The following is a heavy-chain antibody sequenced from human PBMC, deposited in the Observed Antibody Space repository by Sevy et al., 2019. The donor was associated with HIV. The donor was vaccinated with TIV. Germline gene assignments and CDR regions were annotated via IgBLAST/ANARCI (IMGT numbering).Heavy chain of an antibody. CDR3: AKDNHYDSRGYYYGMRPSEGAFDI. Sequence: GGSLRLSCAASGFDFGSYAMSWVGQAPGKGLEWVSAISGSGGSTYYADSVKGRFTISRDNSKNTLDLQMNSLRAEDTAIYYCAKDNHYDSRGYYYGMRPSEGAFDIWGQGTMVTVSS. V-gene: IGHV3-23*01. J-gene: IGHJ3*02. D-gene: IGHD3-22*01. CDR2: ISGSGGST. CDR1: GFDFGSYA.